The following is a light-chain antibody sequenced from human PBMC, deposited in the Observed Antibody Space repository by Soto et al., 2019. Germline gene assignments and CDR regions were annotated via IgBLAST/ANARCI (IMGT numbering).Light chain of an antibody. Sequence: QPVLTQSPSDSASLGASVKLTCTLSSRHSSYAIAWHQQQPEKGPRYLMKLNSDGRHTKGDGIPDRFSGSSSGTERYLTISSLQSEDQADYYCQTWGTGILVFGGGTKLTFL. CDR1: SRHSSYA. V-gene: IGLV4-69*01. J-gene: IGLJ2*01. CDR2: LNSDGRH. CDR3: QTWGTGILV.